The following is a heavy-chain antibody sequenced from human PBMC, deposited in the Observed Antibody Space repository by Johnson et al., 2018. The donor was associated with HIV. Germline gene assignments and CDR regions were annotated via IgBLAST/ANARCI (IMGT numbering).Heavy chain of an antibody. V-gene: IGHV3-66*01. J-gene: IGHJ3*02. CDR2: IYSGDRT. D-gene: IGHD6-19*01. CDR1: GFTFSSYA. CDR3: AGRSSAWYEDAFDI. Sequence: VQPVESGGGVVQAGRSLRLSCAASGFTFSSYAMHWVRQAPGKGLEWVSVIYSGDRTYSAVSVKGRFTISRDSSKNTLFLQMNSLRVEDTAIYYCAGRSSAWYEDAFDIWGQGTMVTVSS.